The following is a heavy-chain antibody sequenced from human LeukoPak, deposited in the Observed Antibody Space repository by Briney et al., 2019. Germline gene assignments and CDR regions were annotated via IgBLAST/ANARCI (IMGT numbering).Heavy chain of an antibody. CDR2: ISSSSSYI. CDR3: ARAVYYYDSSGYWGGYYFDY. CDR1: GFTFSSYA. Sequence: GGSLRLSCAASGFTFSSYAMSWVRQAPGKGLEWVSSISSSSSYIYYADSVKGRFTISRDNSKNTLYLQMNSLRVEDTAVYYCARAVYYYDSSGYWGGYYFDYWGQGTLVTVSS. J-gene: IGHJ4*02. D-gene: IGHD3-22*01. V-gene: IGHV3-21*04.